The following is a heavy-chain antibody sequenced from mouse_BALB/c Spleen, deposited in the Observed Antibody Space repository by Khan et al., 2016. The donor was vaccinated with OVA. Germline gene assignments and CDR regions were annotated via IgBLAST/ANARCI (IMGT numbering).Heavy chain of an antibody. D-gene: IGHD2-3*01. CDR2: IDPYDTET. CDR3: ARDGYYEYYYAMDY. Sequence: QVQLKQSGAELVRPGASVKLSCKASGYTFTDNWMNWIKQRPEQGLEWIGRIDPYDTETYYNEKFKDKAILTVDKSSSTAYMQLSSLTSEDSAVYYCARDGYYEYYYAMDYWGQGTSVTVSS. J-gene: IGHJ4*01. V-gene: IGHV1-74*01. CDR1: GYTFTDNW.